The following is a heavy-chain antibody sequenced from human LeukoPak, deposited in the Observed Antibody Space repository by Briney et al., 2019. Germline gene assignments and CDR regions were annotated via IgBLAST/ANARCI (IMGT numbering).Heavy chain of an antibody. CDR1: GYTFTSYG. J-gene: IGHJ6*03. V-gene: IGHV1-18*01. CDR2: ISAYNGNT. D-gene: IGHD3-10*01. Sequence: ASVKVSCKASGYTFTSYGISWVRQAPGQGLEWMGWISAYNGNTNYVQKLQGRVTMTTDTSTSTAYMELRSLRSDDTAVYYCARDRGYYYGSGYYMDVWGKGTTVTISS. CDR3: ARDRGYYYGSGYYMDV.